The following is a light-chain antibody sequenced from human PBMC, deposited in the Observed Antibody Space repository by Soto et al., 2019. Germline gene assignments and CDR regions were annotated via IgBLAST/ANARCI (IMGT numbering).Light chain of an antibody. CDR1: QSVTTF. V-gene: IGKV3-20*01. CDR3: QQYGKT. CDR2: GAS. Sequence: DIVLTQSPATLSLSPGERATLSCRATQSVTTFLAWYQQKPGQAPRLLIYGASTRASGIPDRFSGSASGTDFTLTISRLEPEDFAVYYCQQYGKTFGQGTKVDIK. J-gene: IGKJ1*01.